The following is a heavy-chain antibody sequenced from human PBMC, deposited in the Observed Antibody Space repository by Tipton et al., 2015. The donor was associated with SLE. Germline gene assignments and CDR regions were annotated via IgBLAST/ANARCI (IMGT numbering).Heavy chain of an antibody. V-gene: IGHV4-4*07. CDR3: ARAVAGNSEYFDY. Sequence: TLSLTCTVSGDSINSHYWSWIRQPAGKGLQWIGRIYPSGSINYNPSLKSRVTMSVDTSKNQFSLKVNSVTAADTALYYCARAVAGNSEYFDYWGHGTLVTVSS. J-gene: IGHJ4*01. D-gene: IGHD6-19*01. CDR2: IYPSGSI. CDR1: GDSINSHY.